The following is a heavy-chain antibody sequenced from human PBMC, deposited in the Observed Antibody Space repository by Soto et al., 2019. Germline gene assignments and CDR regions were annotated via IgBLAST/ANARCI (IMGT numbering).Heavy chain of an antibody. CDR1: GFTFSSYA. CDR2: ISYDGSNK. J-gene: IGHJ3*02. D-gene: IGHD2-8*01. Sequence: QVQLVESGGGVVQPGRSLRLSCAASGFTFSSYAMHWVRQAPGKGLKWVAVISYDGSNKYYADSVKGRFTISRDNSKNTLYLQMNSLRAEDTAVYYCARDYAGEDIVLMVYADAFDIWGQGTMVTVSS. V-gene: IGHV3-30-3*01. CDR3: ARDYAGEDIVLMVYADAFDI.